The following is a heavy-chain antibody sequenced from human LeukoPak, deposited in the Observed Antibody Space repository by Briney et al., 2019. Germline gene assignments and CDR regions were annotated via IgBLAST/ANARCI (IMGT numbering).Heavy chain of an antibody. CDR1: GFTFSTYA. Sequence: PGGSLRLSCAASGFTFSTYAMSWVRQAPGKGLEWVANMNPDGSEKRYVDSVKGRFTISRDNAKNSLYLQMNSLRAEDTAVYYCANYIFGWGQGTLVTVSS. V-gene: IGHV3-7*03. D-gene: IGHD3-16*01. CDR2: MNPDGSEK. J-gene: IGHJ4*02. CDR3: ANYIFG.